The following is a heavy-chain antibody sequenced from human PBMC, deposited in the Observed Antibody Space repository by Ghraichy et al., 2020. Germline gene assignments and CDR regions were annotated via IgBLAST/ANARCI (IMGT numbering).Heavy chain of an antibody. CDR2: ISGSSGST. Sequence: GGSLRLSCAASGFTFSSYAMSWVRQAAGKGLEGVSVISGSSGSTYYADSVKGRFTISRDNSKITLYLQMNSLRAEDTAVYYCAGGRKRVVSAAHSGWSNEYYCDYWGQGTLVTVPS. CDR3: AGGRKRVVSAAHSGWSNEYYCDY. D-gene: IGHD2-2*01. V-gene: IGHV3-23*01. J-gene: IGHJ4*02. CDR1: GFTFSSYA.